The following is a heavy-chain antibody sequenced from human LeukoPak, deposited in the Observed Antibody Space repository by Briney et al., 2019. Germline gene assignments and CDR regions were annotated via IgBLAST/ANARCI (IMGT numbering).Heavy chain of an antibody. Sequence: SETLSLTCAVYGGSFSGYYWSWIRQPPGKGLEWIGEINHSGSTNYNPSLKSRVTISVDTSKNQFSLKLSSVTAADTAVYYCAKAVTPSGSYYNKGYFDYWGQGTLVTVSS. D-gene: IGHD3-10*01. V-gene: IGHV4-34*01. CDR1: GGSFSGYY. CDR3: AKAVTPSGSYYNKGYFDY. J-gene: IGHJ4*02. CDR2: INHSGST.